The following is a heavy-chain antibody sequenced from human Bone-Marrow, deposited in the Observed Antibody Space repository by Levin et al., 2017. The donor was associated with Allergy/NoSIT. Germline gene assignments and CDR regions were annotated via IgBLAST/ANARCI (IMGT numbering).Heavy chain of an antibody. CDR1: GGSISSFY. CDR3: ARATRSSLIHYFDY. J-gene: IGHJ4*02. V-gene: IGHV4-59*01. CDR2: VYYSGST. D-gene: IGHD6-13*01. Sequence: SQTLSLPCTVSGGSISSFYWTWIRQPPGKGLEWIGYVYYSGSTNYNPSLKSRVTMSVDTSKNQFSLKLRSVTAADTAVYYCARATRSSLIHYFDYWGQGTLVTVSS.